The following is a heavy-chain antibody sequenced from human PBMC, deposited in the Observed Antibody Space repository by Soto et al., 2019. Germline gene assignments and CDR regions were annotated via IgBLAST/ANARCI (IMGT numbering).Heavy chain of an antibody. CDR1: GCTFTGYY. CDR3: ARGNIVVVPAASEFDY. V-gene: IGHV1-2*04. CDR2: INPNSGGT. Sequence: QVQLVQSGAEVKKPGASVKVSCKASGCTFTGYYMHWVRQAPGQGLEWMGWINPNSGGTNYAQKFQGWVTMTRDTSISTAYMELSRLRSDDTAVYYCARGNIVVVPAASEFDYWGQGTLVTVSS. D-gene: IGHD2-2*01. J-gene: IGHJ4*02.